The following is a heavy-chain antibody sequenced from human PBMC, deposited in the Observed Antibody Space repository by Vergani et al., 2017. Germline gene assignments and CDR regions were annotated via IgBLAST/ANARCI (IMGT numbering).Heavy chain of an antibody. V-gene: IGHV3-30*03. D-gene: IGHD4-17*01. CDR2: ISYDGSNK. Sequence: VQLVESGGGLVQPGGSLRLSCAASGFTFSSYGMHWVRQAPGKGLEWVAVISYDGSNKYYADSVKGRFTISRDNSKNTLYLQMNSLRAEDTAVYYCARVGVDYGDYGAYYYYYGMDVWGQGTTVTVSS. CDR3: ARVGVDYGDYGAYYYYYGMDV. CDR1: GFTFSSYG. J-gene: IGHJ6*02.